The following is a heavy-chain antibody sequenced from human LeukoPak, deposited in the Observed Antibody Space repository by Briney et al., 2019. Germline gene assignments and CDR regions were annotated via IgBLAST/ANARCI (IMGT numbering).Heavy chain of an antibody. V-gene: IGHV3-33*08. D-gene: IGHD5-18*01. CDR2: IWYDGSKK. Sequence: GGSLRLSCAASGFTFSSCGMHWVRQAPGKGLEWVAVIWYDGSKKYYADSVKGRFTISRDNSKNTLSLQMNSLRAEDTAVYYCAREGGYSYATDYWGQGTLVTVSS. J-gene: IGHJ4*02. CDR1: GFTFSSCG. CDR3: AREGGYSYATDY.